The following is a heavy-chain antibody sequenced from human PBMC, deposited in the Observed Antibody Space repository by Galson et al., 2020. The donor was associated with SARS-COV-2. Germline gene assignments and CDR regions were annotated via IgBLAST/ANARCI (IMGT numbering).Heavy chain of an antibody. J-gene: IGHJ3*01. D-gene: IGHD2-21*02. V-gene: IGHV3-33*01. Sequence: GGSLRLSCAASGFIFSNYGMHWVRQAPGRGLEWVALIYYDGTKTYHADSVTGRFTISRDNSRSTLYLHMDSLRAEDTALYYCAREGTYGGDSGTAFDVWGQGTMVTVSS. CDR2: IYYDGTKT. CDR1: GFIFSNYG. CDR3: AREGTYGGDSGTAFDV.